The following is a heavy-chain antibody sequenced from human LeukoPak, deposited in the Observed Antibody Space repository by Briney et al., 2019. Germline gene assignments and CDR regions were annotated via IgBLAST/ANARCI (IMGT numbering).Heavy chain of an antibody. D-gene: IGHD3-10*01. J-gene: IGHJ4*02. CDR2: IKSKTDGGTT. CDR1: GFTFSNAW. Sequence: GGSLRLSCAASGFTFSNAWMSWVRQAPGKGLEWVGRIKSKTDGGTTDYAAPVKGRFTISRDDSENTLYLQMNSLKTEDTAVYYCTTGLITMARGVYFDYWGQGTLVTVSS. CDR3: TTGLITMARGVYFDY. V-gene: IGHV3-15*01.